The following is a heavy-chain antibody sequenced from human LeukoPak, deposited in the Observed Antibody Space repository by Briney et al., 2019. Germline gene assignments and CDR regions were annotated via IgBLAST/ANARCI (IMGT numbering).Heavy chain of an antibody. Sequence: PGGSLRLSCAASGFTFSCYAMSWVRQAPGKGLEWVSAISGGGGSTYYADSVKGRFTISRDNSKNTLYLQMSSLRAEDTAVYYCAKDSRRWTYYDFWSGYPFDYWGQGTLATVSS. J-gene: IGHJ4*02. CDR3: AKDSRRWTYYDFWSGYPFDY. CDR1: GFTFSCYA. V-gene: IGHV3-23*01. D-gene: IGHD3-3*01. CDR2: ISGGGGST.